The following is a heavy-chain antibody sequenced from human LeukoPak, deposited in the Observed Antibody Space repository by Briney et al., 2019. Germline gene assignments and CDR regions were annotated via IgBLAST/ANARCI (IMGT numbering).Heavy chain of an antibody. CDR3: ARVTGVTGTNGLDNYLDY. CDR2: IYYSEST. J-gene: IGHJ4*02. D-gene: IGHD1-7*01. CDR1: GPSISSQY. Sequence: PSETLSLACTIYGPSISSQYWSWVRQPPGKGLGWNGYIYYSESTNYNPSLKSRVTISVDASNNQFSLKLSSVTAADTAVYYCARVTGVTGTNGLDNYLDYWGQGTLVTVSS. V-gene: IGHV4-59*11.